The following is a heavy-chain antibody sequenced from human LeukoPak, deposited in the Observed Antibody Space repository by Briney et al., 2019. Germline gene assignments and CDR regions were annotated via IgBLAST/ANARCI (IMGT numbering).Heavy chain of an antibody. V-gene: IGHV3-49*04. J-gene: IGHJ4*02. Sequence: PGGSLRLSCTVSGFTVSSNSMSWVRQAPGKGLEWVGFIRSKPYGGTTEYAASVKGRFTISRDDSKSIAYLQINSLRTEDTAVYYCTSDEGEDTTYWGQGTLVTVSS. CDR1: GFTVSSNS. CDR3: TSDEGEDTTY. D-gene: IGHD1-26*01. CDR2: IRSKPYGGTT.